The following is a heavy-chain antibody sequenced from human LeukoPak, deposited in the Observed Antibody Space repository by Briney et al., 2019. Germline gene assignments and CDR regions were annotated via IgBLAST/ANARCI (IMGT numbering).Heavy chain of an antibody. CDR2: ISSSGRTM. CDR3: ARDLWSSGSRARPRAFDI. Sequence: PGGSLRLSCEASRFIFSSYEMNWVCQAPGKGLEWVSFISSSGRTMYYADSMKGRFTVSRDNAKNSVHLQMNSLRAEDTAVYYCARDLWSSGSRARPRAFDIWGQGTMVTVSS. D-gene: IGHD1-26*01. CDR1: RFIFSSYE. V-gene: IGHV3-48*03. J-gene: IGHJ3*02.